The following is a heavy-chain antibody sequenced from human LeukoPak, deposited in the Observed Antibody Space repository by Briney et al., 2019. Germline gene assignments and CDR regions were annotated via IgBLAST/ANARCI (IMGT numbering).Heavy chain of an antibody. CDR3: ARDQGDDLPFDY. V-gene: IGHV4-30-2*01. D-gene: IGHD2-21*02. CDR1: GGSISSGGYY. Sequence: NPSETLSLTCTVSGGSISSGGYYWSWIRQPPGKGLEWIGYIYHSGSTYYNPSLKSRVTISVDRSKNQFSLKLSSVTAADTAVYYCARDQGDDLPFDYWGQGTLVTVSS. CDR2: IYHSGST. J-gene: IGHJ4*02.